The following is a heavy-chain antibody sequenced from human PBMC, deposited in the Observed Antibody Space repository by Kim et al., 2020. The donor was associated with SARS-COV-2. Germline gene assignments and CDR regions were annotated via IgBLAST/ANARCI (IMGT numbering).Heavy chain of an antibody. V-gene: IGHV3-33*08. CDR2: IWYDGSNK. J-gene: IGHJ4*02. Sequence: GGSLRLSCAASGFTFSSYGMHWVHQAPGKGLEWVAVIWYDGSNKYYADSVKGRFTISRDNSKNTLYLQMNSLRAEDTAVYYCARDRTPYGILDYWGQGTLVTVSS. D-gene: IGHD4-17*01. CDR3: ARDRTPYGILDY. CDR1: GFTFSSYG.